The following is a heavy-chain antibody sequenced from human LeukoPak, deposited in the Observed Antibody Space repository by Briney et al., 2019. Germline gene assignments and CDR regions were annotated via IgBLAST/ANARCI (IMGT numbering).Heavy chain of an antibody. D-gene: IGHD6-6*01. Sequence: SQTLSLTCTVSGSISSGSYYWSWIRQPAGKGLEWIGRIYVSGSTNYNPSLESRVTISVDTSKNQFSLQLTSLTAADTAVYYCAREGQQLVPPFDYWGQGTLVTVSS. V-gene: IGHV4-61*02. CDR3: AREGQQLVPPFDY. CDR2: IYVSGST. CDR1: GSISSGSYY. J-gene: IGHJ4*02.